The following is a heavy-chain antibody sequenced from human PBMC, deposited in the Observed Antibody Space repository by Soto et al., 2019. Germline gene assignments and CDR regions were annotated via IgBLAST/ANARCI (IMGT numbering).Heavy chain of an antibody. CDR1: GYTFITYD. CDR3: ARRKERSGPHYFDS. D-gene: IGHD1-1*01. J-gene: IGHJ4*02. V-gene: IGHV1-8*01. Sequence: QVQLVQSGAEVKKPGASVKVSCKASGYTFITYDINWVRQAPGQGLEWMGWMNPYNGNAGYAQKFQGRVTMTRNTSISTAYMELTSLKSNDTAVYFCARRKERSGPHYFDSWGQETLVTVSS. CDR2: MNPYNGNA.